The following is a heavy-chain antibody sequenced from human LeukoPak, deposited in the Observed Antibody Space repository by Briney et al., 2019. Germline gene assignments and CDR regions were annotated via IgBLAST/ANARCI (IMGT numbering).Heavy chain of an antibody. D-gene: IGHD3-10*01. CDR1: GFTFSSYW. CDR2: IKQDGSEK. CDR3: ARISRGLYGSGSNYYGMDV. J-gene: IGHJ6*04. V-gene: IGHV3-7*03. Sequence: PGGPLRLSCAASGFTFSSYWMSWVRQAPGKGLEWVANIKQDGSEKYYVDSVKGRFTISRDNAKNSLYLQMNSLRAEDTAVYYCARISRGLYGSGSNYYGMDVWGKGTTVTVSS.